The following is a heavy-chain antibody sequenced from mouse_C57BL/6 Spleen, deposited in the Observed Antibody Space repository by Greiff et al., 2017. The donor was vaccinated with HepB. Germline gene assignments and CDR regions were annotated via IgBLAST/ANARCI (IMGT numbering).Heavy chain of an antibody. V-gene: IGHV1-80*01. Sequence: VQLQQSGAELVKPGASVKISCKASGYAFSSYWMNWVKQRPGKGLEWIGQIYPGDGDTNYNGKFKGKATRTADKSSSTAYMQLSSLTSEDSAVYFCARKGWDGDYFDYWGQGTTLTVSS. CDR2: IYPGDGDT. J-gene: IGHJ2*01. CDR3: ARKGWDGDYFDY. D-gene: IGHD3-3*01. CDR1: GYAFSSYW.